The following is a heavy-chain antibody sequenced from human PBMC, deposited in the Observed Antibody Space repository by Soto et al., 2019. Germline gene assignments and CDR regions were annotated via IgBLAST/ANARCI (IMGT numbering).Heavy chain of an antibody. CDR1: GGSISSGGYY. D-gene: IGHD3-3*01. V-gene: IGHV4-31*03. Sequence: PSATLSLTCTVSGGSISSGGYYWSWIRQHPWKGLEWIGYIYYSGSTYYNPSLKSRVTISVDTSKNQFSLKLSSVTAADTAVYYFARTGGSGDFWSGYPSYWFDPWGEGTLVTVSS. CDR2: IYYSGST. J-gene: IGHJ5*02. CDR3: ARTGGSGDFWSGYPSYWFDP.